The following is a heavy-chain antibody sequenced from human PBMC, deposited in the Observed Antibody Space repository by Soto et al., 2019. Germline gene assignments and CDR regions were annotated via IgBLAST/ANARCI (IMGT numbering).Heavy chain of an antibody. CDR3: VRDASSGYRGWWDP. V-gene: IGHV1-18*01. J-gene: IGHJ5*02. Sequence: QVQLVQSGTELKKPGASVLVSCKTSGYTFTSYGISWVRQAPGQGPAWMGLISPYNGDTIYARKFQGRVIVTADTATRTVYLELRSLRSDDTAVYYCVRDASSGYRGWWDPWGQGTLVTVSS. CDR1: GYTFTSYG. D-gene: IGHD6-25*01. CDR2: ISPYNGDT.